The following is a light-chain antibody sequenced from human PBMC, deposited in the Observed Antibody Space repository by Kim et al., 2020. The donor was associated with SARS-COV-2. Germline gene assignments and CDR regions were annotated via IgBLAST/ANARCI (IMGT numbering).Light chain of an antibody. CDR1: SLRSYY. V-gene: IGLV3-19*01. CDR2: GKN. Sequence: GQTVKITCQGDSLRSYYASWYQQKPGQAPVLVIYGKNNRPSGIPDRFSGSSSENTASLTITGAQAEDEADYYCNSRDSSGDYLDRVFGGGTQLTVL. J-gene: IGLJ3*02. CDR3: NSRDSSGDYLDRV.